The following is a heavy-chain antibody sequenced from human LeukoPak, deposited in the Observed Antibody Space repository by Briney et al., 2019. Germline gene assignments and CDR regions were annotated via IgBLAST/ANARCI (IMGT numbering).Heavy chain of an antibody. CDR3: ARVGLMVRGVIINDAFDI. CDR1: GGSISSSSYY. CDR2: IYYSGST. D-gene: IGHD3-10*01. J-gene: IGHJ3*02. Sequence: SETLSLTCTVSGGSISSSSYYWGWIRQPPGKGLEWIGSIYYSGSTYYNPSLKSRVSISVDTSKNQFSLKLSSVTAADTAVYYCARVGLMVRGVIINDAFDIWGQGTMVTVSS. V-gene: IGHV4-39*07.